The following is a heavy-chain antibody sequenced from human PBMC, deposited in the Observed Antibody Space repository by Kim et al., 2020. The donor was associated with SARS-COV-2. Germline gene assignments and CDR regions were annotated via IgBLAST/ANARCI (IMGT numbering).Heavy chain of an antibody. D-gene: IGHD3-22*01. CDR2: INPNSGGT. CDR3: ARTRDDSSGYYLDY. V-gene: IGHV1-2*06. J-gene: IGHJ4*02. CDR1: GYTFTGYY. Sequence: ASVKVSCKASGYTFTGYYMHWVRQAPGQGLEWMGRINPNSGGTNYAQKFQGRVTMTRDTSISTAYMELSRLRSDDTAVYYCARTRDDSSGYYLDYWGQGTLVTVSS.